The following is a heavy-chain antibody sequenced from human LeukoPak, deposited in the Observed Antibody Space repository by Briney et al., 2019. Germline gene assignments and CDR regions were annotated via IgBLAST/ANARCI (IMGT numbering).Heavy chain of an antibody. V-gene: IGHV4-39*01. D-gene: IGHD1-26*01. Sequence: PSETLSLTGTVSGGSISSSSYYWGWIRQPPGKGLEWIGSIYYSGSTYYNSSLKSRVTISVDTSKNQFSLKLSSVTAADTAVYYCASGATTLDYWGQGSLVTASS. CDR2: IYYSGST. CDR1: GGSISSSSYY. CDR3: ASGATTLDY. J-gene: IGHJ4*02.